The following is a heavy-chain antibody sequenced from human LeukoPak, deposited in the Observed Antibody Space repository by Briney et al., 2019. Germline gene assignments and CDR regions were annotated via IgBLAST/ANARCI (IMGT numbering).Heavy chain of an antibody. CDR1: GGTFSSYA. Sequence: SVKVSCKASGGTFSSYAISWVRQAPGQGLEWMGGIIPIFGTANSAQKFQGRVTITADESTSTAYMELSSLRSEDTAVYYCARSGYSYGYRPSQLDYWGQGTLVTVSS. CDR2: IIPIFGTA. D-gene: IGHD5-18*01. J-gene: IGHJ4*02. V-gene: IGHV1-69*13. CDR3: ARSGYSYGYRPSQLDY.